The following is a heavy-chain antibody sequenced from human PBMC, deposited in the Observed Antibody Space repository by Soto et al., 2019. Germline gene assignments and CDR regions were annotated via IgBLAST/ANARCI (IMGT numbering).Heavy chain of an antibody. J-gene: IGHJ3*02. CDR3: ANGDDYGDSNDAFDI. CDR2: ISYDGSNK. V-gene: IGHV3-30*18. Sequence: VAVISYDGSNKYYADSVKGRFTISRDNSKNTLYLQMNSLRAEDTAVYYCANGDDYGDSNDAFDIWGQGTMVTVSS. D-gene: IGHD4-17*01.